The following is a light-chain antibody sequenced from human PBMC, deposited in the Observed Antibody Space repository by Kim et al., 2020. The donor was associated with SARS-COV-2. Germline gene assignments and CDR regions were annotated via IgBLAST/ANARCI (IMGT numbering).Light chain of an antibody. Sequence: LSPEQTASIACSADKLGDKYACWYQQKPGQSPVLVIYQDSKRPSGIPERFSGSNSGNTATLTISGTQAMDEADYYCQAWDSSTVVFGGGTQLTVL. J-gene: IGLJ2*01. V-gene: IGLV3-1*01. CDR1: KLGDKY. CDR2: QDS. CDR3: QAWDSSTVV.